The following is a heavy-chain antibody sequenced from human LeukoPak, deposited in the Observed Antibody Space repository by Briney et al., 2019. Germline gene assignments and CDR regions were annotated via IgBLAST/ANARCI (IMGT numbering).Heavy chain of an antibody. J-gene: IGHJ4*02. D-gene: IGHD6-13*01. CDR2: IYSSGST. V-gene: IGHV4-4*07. CDR3: ARDARYSSRPYYFDY. Sequence: SETLSLTCTVSGGSVSNYYWSWIRQPAGKGLEWIGRIYSSGSTNYNPSLKSRVTISVDTSKNQFSLKLSSVTAADTAVYYCARDARYSSRPYYFDYWGQGTLVTVSS. CDR1: GGSVSNYY.